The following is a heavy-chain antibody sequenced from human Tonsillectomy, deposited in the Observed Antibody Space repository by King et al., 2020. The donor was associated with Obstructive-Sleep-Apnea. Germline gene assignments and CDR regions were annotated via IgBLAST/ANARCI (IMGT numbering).Heavy chain of an antibody. J-gene: IGHJ1*01. D-gene: IGHD3-22*01. V-gene: IGHV3-23*04. CDR1: GFTFSSYA. CDR2: ISGSGGST. CDR3: AKDGSSGYYIAEYFQH. Sequence: VQLVESGGGLVQSGGSLRLSCAASGFTFSSYAMSWVRQAPGKGLECGSAISGSGGSTYYGDSVKGRFTISRDNSKNTLYLQMNSLRAEDTAGYYCAKDGSSGYYIAEYFQHWGQGTLVTVSS.